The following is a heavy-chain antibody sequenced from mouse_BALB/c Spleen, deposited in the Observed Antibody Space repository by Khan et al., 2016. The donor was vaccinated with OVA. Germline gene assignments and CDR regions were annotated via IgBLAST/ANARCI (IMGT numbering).Heavy chain of an antibody. CDR1: AFNIKDTY. J-gene: IGHJ3*01. CDR2: IDPANGNT. V-gene: IGHV14-3*02. D-gene: IGHD2-4*01. Sequence: EVQLQESGAELVKPGASVKLSCTASAFNIKDTYMHWVKQRPEQGLEWIGRIDPANGNTKYDPKFQGKATITADTSSNTAYLHLSSLTSEDIAVYYWARTAMILGFAYWGQGTLVTVSA. CDR3: ARTAMILGFAY.